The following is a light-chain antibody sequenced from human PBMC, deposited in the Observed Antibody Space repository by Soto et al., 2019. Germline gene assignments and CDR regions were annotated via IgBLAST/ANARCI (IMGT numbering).Light chain of an antibody. V-gene: IGKV3-20*01. J-gene: IGKJ2*01. CDR3: QRYGSSPLYA. CDR1: QTVNTEF. CDR2: GTS. Sequence: EIVLTQSPGTLSLSPGERATFSCRTSQTVNTEFLAWYQQKPGLAPSLLIHGTSNTATGIPDRFSSGGSGTDFTLTISALEPEDFSVYYYQRYGSSPLYAFGQGTKLEI.